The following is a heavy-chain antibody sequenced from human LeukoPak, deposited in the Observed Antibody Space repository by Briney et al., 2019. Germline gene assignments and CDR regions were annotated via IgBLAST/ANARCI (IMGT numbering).Heavy chain of an antibody. J-gene: IGHJ5*02. Sequence: PGGSLRLSCAASGITFSGYWMHWVRQAPGKGLVGVSRINIDGSITSYADSVKGRFTISRDNAKNTLYLQMNSLRAEDTALYYCARDSYFGFDPWGQGTLVIVSS. D-gene: IGHD3-9*01. V-gene: IGHV3-74*01. CDR1: GITFSGYW. CDR2: INIDGSIT. CDR3: ARDSYFGFDP.